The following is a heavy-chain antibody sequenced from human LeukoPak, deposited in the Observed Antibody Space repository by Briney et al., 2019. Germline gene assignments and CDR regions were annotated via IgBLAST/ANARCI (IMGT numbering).Heavy chain of an antibody. CDR2: IRGNGDT. V-gene: IGHV3-23*01. D-gene: IGHD1-14*01. CDR3: ARASWVSTTDAVR. Sequence: TGGSLRLSCAASGLSFSSFAMSWVRQGPARGLEWVSSIRGNGDTFYADSVKGRFTLYSDSSRNTVYFQLNNLRVEDTAIHYCARASWVSTTDAVRWGQGTLVTVSS. CDR1: GLSFSSFA. J-gene: IGHJ4*02.